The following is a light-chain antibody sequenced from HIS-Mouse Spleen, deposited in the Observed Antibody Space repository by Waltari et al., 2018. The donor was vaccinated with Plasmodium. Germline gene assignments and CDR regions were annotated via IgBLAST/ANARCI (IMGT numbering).Light chain of an antibody. Sequence: SYELTPPPSVSVSPGQTARITCAGAASTKQYAYWYQQKPGQAPVLVIYKDSERPSGIPERVSGSSSGTTVTLTISGVQAEDEADYYCQSADSSGTPNWVFGGGTKLTVL. CDR3: QSADSSGTPNWV. CDR2: KDS. V-gene: IGLV3-25*03. J-gene: IGLJ3*02. CDR1: ASTKQY.